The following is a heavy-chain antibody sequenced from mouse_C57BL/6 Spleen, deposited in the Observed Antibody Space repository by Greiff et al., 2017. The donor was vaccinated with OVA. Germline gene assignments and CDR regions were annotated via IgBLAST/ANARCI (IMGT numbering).Heavy chain of an antibody. CDR2: IRLKSDNYAT. CDR1: GFTFSNYW. V-gene: IGHV6-3*01. CDR3: TRGGSFYYAMDY. D-gene: IGHD1-1*02. J-gene: IGHJ4*01. Sequence: VQLKESGGGLVQPGGSMKLSCVASGFTFSNYWMNWVRQSPEKGLEWVAQIRLKSDNYATHYAESVKGRFTISRDDSKSSVYLQMNNLRAEDTGIYYCTRGGSFYYAMDYWGQGTSVTVSS.